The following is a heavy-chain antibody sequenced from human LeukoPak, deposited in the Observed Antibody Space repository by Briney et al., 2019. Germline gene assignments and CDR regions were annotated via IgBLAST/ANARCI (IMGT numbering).Heavy chain of an antibody. V-gene: IGHV3-23*01. CDR2: ISGSGGST. Sequence: GGSLRLSCAASGFTFSSYGMSWVRQAPGKGLEWVSAISGSGGSTYYADSVKGRFTISRDNSKNTLYLQMNSLRAEDTAVYYCAKGVWGGADFDWLLQNYFDYWGQGTLVTVSS. D-gene: IGHD3-9*01. CDR3: AKGVWGGADFDWLLQNYFDY. CDR1: GFTFSSYG. J-gene: IGHJ4*02.